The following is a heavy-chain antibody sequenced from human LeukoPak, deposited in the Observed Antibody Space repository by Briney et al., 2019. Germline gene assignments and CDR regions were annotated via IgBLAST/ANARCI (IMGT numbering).Heavy chain of an antibody. Sequence: GRSLRLSCAASGFXFSSYGIHWVRQAPGKGLEWVALISFDGSKKYYADSVKGRFTISRDNSKNTLYLQMNSLIPDDTAVYYCAKGRQQWWTFDALDIWGQGTMVTVSS. CDR2: ISFDGSKK. V-gene: IGHV3-30*18. J-gene: IGHJ3*02. CDR1: GFXFSSYG. CDR3: AKGRQQWWTFDALDI. D-gene: IGHD5-18*01.